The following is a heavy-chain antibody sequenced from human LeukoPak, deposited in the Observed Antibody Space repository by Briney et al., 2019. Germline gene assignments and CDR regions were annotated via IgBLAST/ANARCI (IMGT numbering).Heavy chain of an antibody. CDR1: GGSISSYY. CDR2: IYYSGST. V-gene: IGHV4-59*08. CDR3: AKAVVVSTTRLGPFDT. J-gene: IGHJ3*02. D-gene: IGHD3-22*01. Sequence: SETLSLACSVSGGSISSYYWSWIRQPPGKGLEWIGYIYYSGSTNYNPSLKSRVTISVDTSKNQFSLKLSSVTAADMAVYYCAKAVVVSTTRLGPFDTWGQGTMVTVSS.